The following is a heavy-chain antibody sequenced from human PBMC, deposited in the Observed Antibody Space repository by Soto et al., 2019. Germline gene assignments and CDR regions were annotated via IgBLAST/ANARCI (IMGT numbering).Heavy chain of an antibody. J-gene: IGHJ4*02. D-gene: IGHD1-26*01. Sequence: QVQLVQSGAEVKKPGSSVKVSCKASGGTFSSYAISWVRQAPGQGLEWMGGIIPIFGTANYAQKFQGSVTIPADVSARTAYMELSSLRSEDTAVYYCARADNRGSYAAGWAGGENFDYWGQGTLVTVSS. CDR1: GGTFSSYA. V-gene: IGHV1-69*12. CDR3: ARADNRGSYAAGWAGGENFDY. CDR2: IIPIFGTA.